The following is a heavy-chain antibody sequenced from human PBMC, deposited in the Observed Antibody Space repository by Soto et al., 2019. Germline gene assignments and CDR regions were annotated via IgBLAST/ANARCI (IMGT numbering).Heavy chain of an antibody. CDR3: ARDLPASQNYGKDV. Sequence: GGSLRLSCAASGFTFSTYNMNWVRQAPGKGLEWVSTISSSSCYINYADSVKGRLTISRDNAQNSRYLQMNSLRAEDTAVYFCARDLPASQNYGKDVWCQGTRVIVS. CDR1: GFTFSTYN. D-gene: IGHD2-2*01. CDR2: ISSSSCYI. V-gene: IGHV3-21*01. J-gene: IGHJ6*02.